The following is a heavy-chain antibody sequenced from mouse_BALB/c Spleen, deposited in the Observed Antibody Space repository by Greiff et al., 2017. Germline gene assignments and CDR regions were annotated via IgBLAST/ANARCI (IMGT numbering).Heavy chain of an antibody. V-gene: IGHV1-69*02. D-gene: IGHD2-3*01. CDR2: IYPSDSYT. J-gene: IGHJ4*01. Sequence: QLQQPGAELVRPGASVKLSCKASGYTFTSYWINWVKQRPGQGLEWIGNIYPSDSYTNYNQKFKDKATLTVDKSSSTAYMQLSSPTSEDSAVYYCTRDDGYSYYYAMDYWGQGTSVTVSS. CDR1: GYTFTSYW. CDR3: TRDDGYSYYYAMDY.